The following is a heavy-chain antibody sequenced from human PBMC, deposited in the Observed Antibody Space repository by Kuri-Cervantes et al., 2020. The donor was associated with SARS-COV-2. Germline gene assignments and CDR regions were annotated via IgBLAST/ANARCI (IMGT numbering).Heavy chain of an antibody. CDR1: GGSISSYY. V-gene: IGHV4-59*01. CDR3: ARGPSRGCSGGSCYWFYFDY. CDR2: IYYSGST. J-gene: IGHJ4*02. D-gene: IGHD2-15*01. Sequence: SETLSLTCTVSGGSISSYYWSWIRQPPGKGLGWIGYIYYSGSTNYNPSLKSRVTISVDTSKNQFSLKLSSVTAADTAVYYCARGPSRGCSGGSCYWFYFDYWGQGTLVTVSS.